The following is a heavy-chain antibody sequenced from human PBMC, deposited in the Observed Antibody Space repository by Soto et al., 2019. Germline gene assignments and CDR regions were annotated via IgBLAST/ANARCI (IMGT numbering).Heavy chain of an antibody. D-gene: IGHD1-26*01. CDR1: GFNFGFFG. CDR3: ARGNLSFDFDS. Sequence: QIQLVESGGDVVQPGKSLRLSCAASGFNFGFFGMHWVRQAPGKGLEWVAFISGDGINTQYADSVRGRFTLSRDYSRKTMYLQTASLRDEDTALYYCARGNLSFDFDSWGLGTLVTVSS. V-gene: IGHV3-30*03. J-gene: IGHJ4*02. CDR2: ISGDGINT.